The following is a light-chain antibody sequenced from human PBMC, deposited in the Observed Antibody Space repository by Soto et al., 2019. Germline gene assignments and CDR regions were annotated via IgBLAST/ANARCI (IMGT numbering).Light chain of an antibody. V-gene: IGKV3-15*01. CDR1: QSVSSN. Sequence: SVMLHSPTTLSVSPGERAALSCRASQSVSSNLAWYQQKPGQAPRLLIYGASTRATGIPARFSGSGSGTEFTLTISSLQSEDFAVYYCQQYNNWPTWTFGQGTKVDI. J-gene: IGKJ1*01. CDR3: QQYNNWPTWT. CDR2: GAS.